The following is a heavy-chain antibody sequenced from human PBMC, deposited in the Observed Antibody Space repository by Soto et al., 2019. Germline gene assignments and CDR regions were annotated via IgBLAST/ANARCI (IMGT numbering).Heavy chain of an antibody. D-gene: IGHD2-21*02. Sequence: QVQLQESGPGLVKPSQTLSLTCTVSGGSINNGDYYWSWVRQHPGKGLEWIGYIYYTGSAYSNPSLESRVSISVDTSKNQFSLNLNSVTAADTALYYCARALYCGGDCGGWFDSWGQGTLVTVSS. CDR3: ARALYCGGDCGGWFDS. J-gene: IGHJ5*01. CDR2: IYYTGSA. V-gene: IGHV4-31*03. CDR1: GGSINNGDYY.